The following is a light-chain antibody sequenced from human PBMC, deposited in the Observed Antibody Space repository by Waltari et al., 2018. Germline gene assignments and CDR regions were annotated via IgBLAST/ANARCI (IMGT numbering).Light chain of an antibody. J-gene: IGLJ2*01. CDR2: DGS. CDR3: SSYTSRSTLGI. Sequence: QSALTQPASVSGSPGQSITISCSGTSRDVGGYDSVSWYQQHPGKRPQPFIYESRDTPPPRKPPTLVISDGSNRHSGASNRFSGAKSDNTASLTISGLQAEDEADYYCSSYTSRSTLGIFGGGTTLTVL. CDR1: SRDVGGYDS. V-gene: IGLV2-14*03.